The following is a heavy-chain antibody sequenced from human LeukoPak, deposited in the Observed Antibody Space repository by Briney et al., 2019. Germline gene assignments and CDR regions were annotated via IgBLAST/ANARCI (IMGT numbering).Heavy chain of an antibody. CDR1: GYTFTSYA. CDR3: ARGPSGTFDY. J-gene: IGHJ4*02. V-gene: IGHV1-8*03. CDR2: MNPNSGNT. Sequence: GASVKVSCKASGYTFTSYAMHWVRQATGQGLEWMGWMNPNSGNTGYAQKFQGRVTITGNTSISTAYMELSSLGSEDTAVYYCARGPSGTFDYWGQGTLVTVSS.